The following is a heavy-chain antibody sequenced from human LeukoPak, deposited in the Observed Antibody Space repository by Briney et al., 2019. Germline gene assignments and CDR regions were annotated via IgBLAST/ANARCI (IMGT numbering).Heavy chain of an antibody. CDR1: GFTFGDAW. CDR3: NTEVHSRGGFLEWLWWFDP. V-gene: IGHV3-15*01. D-gene: IGHD3-3*01. Sequence: PGGSLRLSCAASGFTFGDAWMTWVRQAPGKGLEWVGRIKSKTDGGTTDYAAPVKGRFTISRNDSKTTLYLQMNSLKTEDTAVYYCNTEVHSRGGFLEWLWWFDPWGQGTLVTVSS. J-gene: IGHJ5*02. CDR2: IKSKTDGGTT.